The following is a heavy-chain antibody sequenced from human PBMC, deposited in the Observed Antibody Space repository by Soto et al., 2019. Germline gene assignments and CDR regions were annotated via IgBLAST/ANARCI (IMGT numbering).Heavy chain of an antibody. Sequence: VRPGGSLRLSCAASGFTFSSYGMHWVRQAPGKGLEWVAVISYDGSNKYYADSVKGRFTISRDNSKNTLYLQMNSLRAEDTAVYYCAKVHHEVAGPGDYWGQGTLVTVSS. CDR2: ISYDGSNK. CDR1: GFTFSSYG. V-gene: IGHV3-30*18. CDR3: AKVHHEVAGPGDY. D-gene: IGHD6-19*01. J-gene: IGHJ4*02.